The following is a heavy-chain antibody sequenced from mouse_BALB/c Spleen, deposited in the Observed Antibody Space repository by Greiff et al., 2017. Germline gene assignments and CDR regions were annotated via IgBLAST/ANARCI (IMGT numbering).Heavy chain of an antibody. CDR1: GYTFTDYN. CDR3: ARSYDGRLAY. D-gene: IGHD2-3*01. V-gene: IGHV1S29*02. CDR2: IYPYNGGT. Sequence: EVKLMESGPELVKPGASVKISCKASGYTFTDYNMHWVKQSHGKSLEWIGYIYPYNGGTGYNQKFKSKATLTVDNSSSTAYMELRSLTSEDSAVYYCARSYDGRLAYWGQGTLVTVSA. J-gene: IGHJ3*01.